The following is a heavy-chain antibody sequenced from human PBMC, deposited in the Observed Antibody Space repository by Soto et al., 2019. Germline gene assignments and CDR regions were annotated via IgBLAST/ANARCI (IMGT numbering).Heavy chain of an antibody. CDR3: ARDPSGIAGTNDAFDI. J-gene: IGHJ3*02. V-gene: IGHV4-30-4*01. D-gene: IGHD1-7*01. Sequence: PSETLSLTCTVSGGSISSGDYYWSWIRQPPGKGLEWIGYIYYSGSTYYNPSLKSRVTISVDTSKNQFSLKLSSVTAADTAVYYCARDPSGIAGTNDAFDIWGQGTMVTVS. CDR2: IYYSGST. CDR1: GGSISSGDYY.